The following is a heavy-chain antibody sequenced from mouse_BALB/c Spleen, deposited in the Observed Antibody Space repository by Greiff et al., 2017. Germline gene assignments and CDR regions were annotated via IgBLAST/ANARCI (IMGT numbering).Heavy chain of an antibody. CDR2: IWTGGGT. CDR1: GFSLTSYD. D-gene: IGHD2-14*01. V-gene: IGHV2-9-2*01. J-gene: IGHJ1*01. Sequence: VQLVESGPGLVAPSQSLSITCTVSGFSLTSYDISWIRQPPGKGLEWLGVIWTGGGTNYNSAFMSRLSISKDNSKSQVFLKMNSLQTDDTAIYYCVRDRGYRRYWYFDVWGAGTTVTVSS. CDR3: VRDRGYRRYWYFDV.